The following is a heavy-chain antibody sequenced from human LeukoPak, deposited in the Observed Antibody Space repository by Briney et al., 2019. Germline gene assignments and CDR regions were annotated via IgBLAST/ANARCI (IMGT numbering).Heavy chain of an antibody. CDR1: GGSISRYY. Sequence: SETLSLTCTVSGGSISRYYWSWIRQAPGKGLEWIGYIYYNGDINYNPSLKSRVTISVDTSKNQFSLKLSSVTAADTAVYYCARESYSSGWFDPWGQGTPVTVSS. CDR2: IYYNGDI. J-gene: IGHJ5*02. V-gene: IGHV4-59*01. D-gene: IGHD6-19*01. CDR3: ARESYSSGWFDP.